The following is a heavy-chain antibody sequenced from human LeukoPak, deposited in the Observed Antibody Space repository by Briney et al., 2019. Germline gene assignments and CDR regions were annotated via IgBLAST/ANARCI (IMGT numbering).Heavy chain of an antibody. V-gene: IGHV4-34*01. CDR1: GGSISSYY. Sequence: SETLSLTCTVSGGSISSYYWSWIRQPPGKGLEWIGEINYSGSTNYNPSLESRVTISVLTSKNQFSLKLSSVTAADTAVYYCARAGDSSGYSDYWGQGTLVTVSS. D-gene: IGHD3-22*01. CDR2: INYSGST. CDR3: ARAGDSSGYSDY. J-gene: IGHJ4*02.